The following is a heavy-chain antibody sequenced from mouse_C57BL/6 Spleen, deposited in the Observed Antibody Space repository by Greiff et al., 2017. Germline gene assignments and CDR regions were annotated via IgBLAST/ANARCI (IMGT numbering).Heavy chain of an antibody. CDR3: AREDWGLGWFAY. Sequence: QVQLKQSGPELVKPGASVKISCKASGYAFSSSWMNWVKQRPGKGLEWIGRIYPGDGDTNYNGKFKGKATLTADNSSSTAYMQLSSLTSEDSAVYFCAREDWGLGWFAYWGQGTLVTVSA. J-gene: IGHJ3*01. CDR1: GYAFSSSW. CDR2: IYPGDGDT. D-gene: IGHD4-1*01. V-gene: IGHV1-82*01.